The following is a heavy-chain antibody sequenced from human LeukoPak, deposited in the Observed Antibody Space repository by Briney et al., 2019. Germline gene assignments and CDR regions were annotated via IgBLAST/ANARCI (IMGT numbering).Heavy chain of an antibody. CDR3: ARQDCSGAGCYIWNWFDP. D-gene: IGHD2-15*01. J-gene: IGHJ5*02. CDR2: SYYRGST. CDR1: GGSVSSSSYY. Sequence: SETLSLTCTVSGGSVSSSSYYWGWIRQPPGKGLEWIGSSYYRGSTYYSPSLESRVTISVDTSKNHFSLRLSSVTAADTAVYYCARQDCSGAGCYIWNWFDPWGQGTLVTVSS. V-gene: IGHV4-39*01.